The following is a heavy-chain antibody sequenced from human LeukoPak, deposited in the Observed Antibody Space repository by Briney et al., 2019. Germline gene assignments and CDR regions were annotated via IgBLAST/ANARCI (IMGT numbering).Heavy chain of an antibody. CDR2: INHSGST. V-gene: IGHV4-34*01. D-gene: IGHD2-2*01. CDR1: GGSFSGYY. Sequence: SETLSLTCAVYGGSFSGYYWSWIRQPPGKGLEWIGEINHSGSTNYNPSLKSRVTISVDTSKNQFSLKLSSVTAADTAVYYCARGFEGTSYSNWFDPWGQGTLVTVFS. J-gene: IGHJ5*02. CDR3: ARGFEGTSYSNWFDP.